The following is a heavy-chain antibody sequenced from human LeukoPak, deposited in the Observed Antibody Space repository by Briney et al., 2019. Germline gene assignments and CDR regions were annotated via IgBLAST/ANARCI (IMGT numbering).Heavy chain of an antibody. Sequence: ASVKVSCKASGYTFTDNYMHWGRQPLEKGLDWLEWTNPNSGGTNYAQKFQGRVTMTRDTSISTAYMELSRLRSDDTAVYYCARDYYDILTASLRANWFDPWGPGTLVTVSS. D-gene: IGHD3-9*01. V-gene: IGHV1-2*02. J-gene: IGHJ5*02. CDR3: ARDYYDILTASLRANWFDP. CDR2: TNPNSGGT. CDR1: GYTFTDNY.